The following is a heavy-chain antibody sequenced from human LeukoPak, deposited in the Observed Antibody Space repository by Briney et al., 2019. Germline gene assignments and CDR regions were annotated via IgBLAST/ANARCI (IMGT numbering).Heavy chain of an antibody. CDR1: GFTFSSYA. Sequence: GGSLRLSCAASGFTFSSYAMSWVRQAPGKGLEWVSAISGSGGSTYYADSVKGRFTISRDNSKNTLYLQMNSLRAEDTAVYYCAKSRGDSSSPRGEYYYYYMDVWGKGTTVTVSS. CDR2: ISGSGGST. D-gene: IGHD6-6*01. V-gene: IGHV3-23*01. CDR3: AKSRGDSSSPRGEYYYYYMDV. J-gene: IGHJ6*03.